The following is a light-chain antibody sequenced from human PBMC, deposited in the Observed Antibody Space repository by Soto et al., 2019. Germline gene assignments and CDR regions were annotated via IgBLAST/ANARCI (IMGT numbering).Light chain of an antibody. CDR2: EVS. Sequence: QSVLTQPPSASGSPGQSVTISCTGTSSDVGGYNYVSWYQHHPGKAPKIMIYEVSKRPSGVPDRFSGSKSGNTASLTVSGLQTEDEAEYYCSSYAGSTVVFGGGTKVTVL. J-gene: IGLJ2*01. V-gene: IGLV2-8*01. CDR3: SSYAGSTVV. CDR1: SSDVGGYNY.